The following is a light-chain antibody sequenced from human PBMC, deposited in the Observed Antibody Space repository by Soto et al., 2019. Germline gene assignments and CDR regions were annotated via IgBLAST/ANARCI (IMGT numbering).Light chain of an antibody. Sequence: DIQLTQSPSFLSASVGDRVTVTCRASQGISFYLAWYQQKPGKAPQLLIYHASTLQSGVPSRFSGSGSGTEFTLTIGSLQPEDCATYYCQQLNTYPLTFGGGTKVEIK. J-gene: IGKJ4*01. CDR2: HAS. V-gene: IGKV1-9*01. CDR1: QGISFY. CDR3: QQLNTYPLT.